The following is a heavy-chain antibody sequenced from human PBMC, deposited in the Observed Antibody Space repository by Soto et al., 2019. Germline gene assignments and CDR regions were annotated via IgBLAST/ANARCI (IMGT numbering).Heavy chain of an antibody. V-gene: IGHV3-7*04. CDR3: ARATGADKEDY. J-gene: IGHJ4*02. D-gene: IGHD3-10*01. Sequence: DVQLVESGGGLVQPGGSLRLSCAASGFTFSSYWMSWVRQAPGKGLEWVANIKADGSERYYVDSVKGRFTISRDNAKNSLYLQMNSLRAEDTAVYYCARATGADKEDYWGQGTLVTVSS. CDR2: IKADGSER. CDR1: GFTFSSYW.